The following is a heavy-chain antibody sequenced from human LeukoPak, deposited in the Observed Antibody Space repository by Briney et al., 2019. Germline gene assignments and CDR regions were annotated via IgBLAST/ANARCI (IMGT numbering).Heavy chain of an antibody. D-gene: IGHD4-17*01. J-gene: IGHJ4*02. CDR3: AKDNYGGIFAS. Sequence: GGSLRLSCAASGFSVSSTYMSWVRQAPGKGLEWVSVIYSGGSTYYAYSVKGRFTISRDSSKNTLCLQMSSLRPEDTALYFCAKDNYGGIFASWGQGTLVTVSS. V-gene: IGHV3-53*01. CDR1: GFSVSSTY. CDR2: IYSGGST.